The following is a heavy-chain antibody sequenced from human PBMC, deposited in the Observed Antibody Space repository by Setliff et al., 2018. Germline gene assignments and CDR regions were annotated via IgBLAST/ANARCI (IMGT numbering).Heavy chain of an antibody. D-gene: IGHD1-26*01. CDR3: ARSPSSGAYWNPRPFCSDY. CDR1: GASITSGGFY. J-gene: IGHJ4*02. V-gene: IGHV4-61*09. CDR2: ISPSGST. Sequence: SETLSLTCSVSGASITSGGFYWTWIRQPAGKGLEWIGHISPSGSTTYNPSVKSRVTISLDTSKNHFSLKLDSVTVADTALYYCARSPSSGAYWNPRPFCSDYWARGTLVTVSS.